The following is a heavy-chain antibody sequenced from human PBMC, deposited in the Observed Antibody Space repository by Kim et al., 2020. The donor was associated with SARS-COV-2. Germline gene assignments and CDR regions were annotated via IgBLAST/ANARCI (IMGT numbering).Heavy chain of an antibody. D-gene: IGHD5-12*01. J-gene: IGHJ4*02. CDR3: ARHGRDGYNPDY. Sequence: RYSRSFQSQVTISADKSISTAYLQWGSLKASDTAMYYCARHGRDGYNPDYWGQGTLVTVSS. V-gene: IGHV5-51*01.